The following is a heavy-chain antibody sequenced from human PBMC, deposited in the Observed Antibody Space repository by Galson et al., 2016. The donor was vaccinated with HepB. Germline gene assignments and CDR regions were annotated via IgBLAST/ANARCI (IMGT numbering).Heavy chain of an antibody. CDR3: AKVSDHYDFSTGYYMEVCFDY. CDR2: ISDNGGSI. V-gene: IGHV3-23*01. Sequence: SLRLSCAASGFTFSSYAMNWVRQAPGKGLEWVSSISDNGGSIYYADSVRGRFTISRDNSKNTLYLQMSSLRAEDTAVYFCAKVSDHYDFSTGYYMEVCFDYWGQGTLVTVSS. J-gene: IGHJ4*02. D-gene: IGHD3-3*01. CDR1: GFTFSSYA.